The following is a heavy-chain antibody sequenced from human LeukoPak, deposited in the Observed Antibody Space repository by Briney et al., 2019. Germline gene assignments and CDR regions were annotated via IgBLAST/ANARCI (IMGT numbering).Heavy chain of an antibody. CDR1: GGSISSYY. J-gene: IGHJ6*03. D-gene: IGHD2-2*01. Sequence: PLETLSLTCTVSGGSISSYYWSWIRQPPGKGLEWIGYIYYSGSTNYNPSLKSRVTISVDTSKNQFSLKLSSVTAADTAVYYCASGQVVVPAAPGNYYCMDVWGKGTTVTVSS. V-gene: IGHV4-59*01. CDR3: ASGQVVVPAAPGNYYCMDV. CDR2: IYYSGST.